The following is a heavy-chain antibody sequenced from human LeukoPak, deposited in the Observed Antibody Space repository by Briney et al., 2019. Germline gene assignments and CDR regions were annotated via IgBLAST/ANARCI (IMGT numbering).Heavy chain of an antibody. CDR1: GVSLSTSAVG. CDR3: AGGSGRTFDY. J-gene: IGHJ4*02. Sequence: SVPTLVNPTQTLTLTCTFSGVSLSTSAVGVGWIPQPPGKALKWLALIYWDDDKRYSPSFESRLTLTKDTSNNQVGLKRTNMDPVDTATYYCAGGSGRTFDYWGQGALVTVSS. D-gene: IGHD3-10*01. V-gene: IGHV2-5*02. CDR2: IYWDDDK.